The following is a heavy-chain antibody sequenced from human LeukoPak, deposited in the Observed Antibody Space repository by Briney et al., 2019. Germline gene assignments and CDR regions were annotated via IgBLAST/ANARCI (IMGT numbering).Heavy chain of an antibody. Sequence: SETLSLTCTVSGGSISSYYWSWIRQPAGKGLEWIGRIYTSGSTNYNPSLKSRVTMSVDTSKDQFSLKLSSVTAADTAVYYCARVDYHDSSGYYFEYFQHWGQGTLVTVSS. CDR1: GGSISSYY. CDR2: IYTSGST. D-gene: IGHD3-22*01. CDR3: ARVDYHDSSGYYFEYFQH. V-gene: IGHV4-4*07. J-gene: IGHJ1*01.